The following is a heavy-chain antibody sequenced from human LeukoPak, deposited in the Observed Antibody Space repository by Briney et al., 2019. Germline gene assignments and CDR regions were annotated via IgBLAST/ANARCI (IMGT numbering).Heavy chain of an antibody. CDR3: ARVVGGGNSNWFDP. CDR2: INPSGGST. D-gene: IGHD4-23*01. J-gene: IGHJ5*02. CDR1: GYSFTSYY. V-gene: IGHV1-46*01. Sequence: ASVKASCKASGYSFTSYYLHWVRQAPGQGLEWMGIINPSGGSTTYAQKFQGRVTMTRDMSTRTVYMDLSNLRSEDTAVYYCARVVGGGNSNWFDPWGQGTLVTVSS.